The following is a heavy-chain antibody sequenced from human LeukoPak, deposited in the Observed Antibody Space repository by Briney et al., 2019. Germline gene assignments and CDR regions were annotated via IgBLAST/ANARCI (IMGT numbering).Heavy chain of an antibody. CDR1: GFTFSSYG. V-gene: IGHV3-30*18. D-gene: IGHD6-13*01. CDR2: ISYDGSNK. Sequence: GGSLRLSFAASGFTFSSYGMHWVRQAPGKGLEWVAVISYDGSNKYYADSVKGRFTISRDNSKNTLYLQMNSLRAEDTAVYYCAKDYSAAAGTPFDYWGQGTLVTVSS. J-gene: IGHJ4*02. CDR3: AKDYSAAAGTPFDY.